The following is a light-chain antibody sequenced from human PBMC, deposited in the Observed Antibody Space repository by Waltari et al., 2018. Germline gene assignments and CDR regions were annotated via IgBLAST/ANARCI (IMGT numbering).Light chain of an antibody. CDR3: QHYVRLPAT. CDR2: GVS. V-gene: IGKV3-20*01. J-gene: IGKJ1*01. CDR1: QSVRGS. Sequence: EIVLTQSPGTLSLSPGVRATLSCRASQSVRGSLAWYQQKAGQAPRLLIYGVSSRATGIPERFSGSGSGTDFSLTISRLEPEDFAVYYCQHYVRLPATFGQGTKVEIK.